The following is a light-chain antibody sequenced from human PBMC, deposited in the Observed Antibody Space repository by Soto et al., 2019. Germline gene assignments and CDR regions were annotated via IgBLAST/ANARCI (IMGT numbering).Light chain of an antibody. CDR3: CSYAGTYWV. J-gene: IGLJ3*02. V-gene: IGLV2-11*01. CDR2: DVS. Sequence: QSALTQPRSVSGSPGQSVTISCPGTRNDVGGYNYVSWFQQHPGKVPKLMVYDVSYRPSGVPDRFSGSKSGNTASLTISGLQADDEGDYYCCSYAGTYWVFGGGTKLTVL. CDR1: RNDVGGYNY.